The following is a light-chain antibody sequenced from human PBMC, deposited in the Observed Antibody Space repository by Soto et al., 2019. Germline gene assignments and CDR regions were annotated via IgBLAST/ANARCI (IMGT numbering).Light chain of an antibody. Sequence: DIVLTQSPGTLSLSPGERATLSCRASQSVSSSYLAWYQQKPGQAPRLLIYGASSRATGIPDRFSGSGSGTDFSLTISRLEPEDFAVYYCQQYGSSHPRTFGQGTKVEIK. J-gene: IGKJ1*01. CDR2: GAS. CDR3: QQYGSSHPRT. V-gene: IGKV3-20*01. CDR1: QSVSSSY.